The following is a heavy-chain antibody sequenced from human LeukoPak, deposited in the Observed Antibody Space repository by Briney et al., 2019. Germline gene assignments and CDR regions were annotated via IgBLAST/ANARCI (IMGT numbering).Heavy chain of an antibody. CDR2: IYYSGST. J-gene: IGHJ4*02. Sequence: KPSETLSLTCTVSGGSISSYYWSWIRQPPGKGLEWIGYIYYSGSTYYNPSLKSRVTISVDTSKNQFSLKLSSVTAADTAVYYCANYYSSSYDIDYWGQGTLVTVSS. D-gene: IGHD6-6*01. CDR3: ANYYSSSYDIDY. V-gene: IGHV4-59*04. CDR1: GGSISSYY.